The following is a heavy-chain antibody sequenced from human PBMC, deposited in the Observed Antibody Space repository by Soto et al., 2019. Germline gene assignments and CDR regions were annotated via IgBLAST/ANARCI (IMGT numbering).Heavy chain of an antibody. Sequence: PSETLSLTWTVSGDYISPHYWTWVRRHPGKGLEWVGYVYYTGTTMYNPSLKSRLTISVDRSKNQVSLNLTSVTAADTAVYYCARVKTSGYHNWFDPWGQGTLV. CDR2: VYYTGTT. CDR1: GDYISPHY. V-gene: IGHV4-59*08. J-gene: IGHJ5*02. D-gene: IGHD3-22*01. CDR3: ARVKTSGYHNWFDP.